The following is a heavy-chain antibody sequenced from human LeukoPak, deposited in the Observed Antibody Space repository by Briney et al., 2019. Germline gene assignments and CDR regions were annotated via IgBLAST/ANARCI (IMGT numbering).Heavy chain of an antibody. CDR3: ARRGTLHDAFDI. Sequence: ASVTVSFKASGYTFTSYGISWVRQAPGQGLEWMGWISAYNGNTNYAQKLQGRVTMTTDTSTSTAYMELRSLRSDDTAVYYCARRGTLHDAFDIWGQGTMVTVSS. V-gene: IGHV1-18*01. CDR1: GYTFTSYG. D-gene: IGHD4-11*01. J-gene: IGHJ3*02. CDR2: ISAYNGNT.